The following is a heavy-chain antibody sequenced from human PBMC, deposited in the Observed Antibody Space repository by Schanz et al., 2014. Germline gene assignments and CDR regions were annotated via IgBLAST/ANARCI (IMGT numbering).Heavy chain of an antibody. CDR3: ARVHHYDPSGWGYFDC. V-gene: IGHV3-66*01. Sequence: EGQLAESGGGLVQPGGSLRLSCAVSGFTVSSTHMSWVRQAPGKGLEWVSVIYSGIGAYYADSVKDRFTVSRDNSKNTVYLQMNRLRAEDTAVYYCARVHHYDPSGWGYFDCWGQGALVTVSS. CDR2: IYSGIGA. J-gene: IGHJ4*02. D-gene: IGHD3-22*01. CDR1: GFTVSSTH.